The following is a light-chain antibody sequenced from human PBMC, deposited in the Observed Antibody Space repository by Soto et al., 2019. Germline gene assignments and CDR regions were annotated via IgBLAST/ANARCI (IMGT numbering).Light chain of an antibody. Sequence: EIVMTQSPATLSVSPGERATLSCRASQSVSSNLAWYQQKPGQAPRLIIYGASTRATGIPARFSGSGSGTEFTLTISSLQSEDVAVYYCQQYNNWPLTLGQGTKVDIK. V-gene: IGKV3-15*01. J-gene: IGKJ1*01. CDR2: GAS. CDR3: QQYNNWPLT. CDR1: QSVSSN.